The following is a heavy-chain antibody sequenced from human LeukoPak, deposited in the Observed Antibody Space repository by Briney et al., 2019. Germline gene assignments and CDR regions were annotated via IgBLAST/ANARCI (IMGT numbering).Heavy chain of an antibody. V-gene: IGHV3-21*01. D-gene: IGHD6-19*01. CDR2: ISSSSSYI. Sequence: GGSLRLSCAASGSTFSSYSMNWVRQAPGKGLEWVSSISSSSSYIYYADSVKGRFTISRDNAKNSLYLQMNSLRAEDTAVYYCARQPYSSGWYDLDYWGQGTLVTVSS. CDR1: GSTFSSYS. J-gene: IGHJ4*02. CDR3: ARQPYSSGWYDLDY.